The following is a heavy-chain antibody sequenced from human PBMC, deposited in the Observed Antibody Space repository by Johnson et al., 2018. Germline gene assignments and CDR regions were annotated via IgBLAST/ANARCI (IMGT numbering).Heavy chain of an antibody. CDR1: GFTFSSYA. V-gene: IGHV3-30-3*01. CDR2: ISYDGSNK. CDR3: ARDYYDSSGFSLRGYAFDI. D-gene: IGHD3-22*01. Sequence: QVQLVESGGGVVQPGRSLRLSCAASGFTFSSYAMHCVRQAPGQGLEWVAVISYDGSNKYYEDSVQGRVTISRDNSKNTLSLQMNSLRAEDTAVYSCARDYYDSSGFSLRGYAFDIWGQGTMVTVSS. J-gene: IGHJ3*02.